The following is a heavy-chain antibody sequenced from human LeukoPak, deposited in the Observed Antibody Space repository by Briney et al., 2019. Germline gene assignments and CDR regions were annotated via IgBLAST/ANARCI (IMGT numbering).Heavy chain of an antibody. CDR1: GASISNHY. V-gene: IGHV4-59*11. CDR2: VHHNGDT. J-gene: IGHJ4*02. D-gene: IGHD2/OR15-2a*01. CDR3: ARGSTRADDY. Sequence: PSETLSLTCTVSGASISNHYWSWIRQSPGKGLEWIGYVHHNGDTNYNPSLKSRVATSIDTSRNQFSLTLYSVSAADTAVYDCARGSTRADDYWGQGTLVTVSS.